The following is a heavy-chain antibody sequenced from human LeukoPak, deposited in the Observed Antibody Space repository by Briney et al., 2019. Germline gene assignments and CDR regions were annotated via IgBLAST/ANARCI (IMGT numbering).Heavy chain of an antibody. CDR3: AKDQSSSVAPDAFDI. CDR2: ISGSGGST. Sequence: GGSLRLSCAASGFTFSSYAMSWVRQVPGKGLEWVSAISGSGGSTYYADSVRGRFTISRDNSKNTLYLQMNSLRAEDTAVYYCAKDQSSSVAPDAFDIWGQGTMVTVSS. D-gene: IGHD6-6*01. CDR1: GFTFSSYA. J-gene: IGHJ3*02. V-gene: IGHV3-23*01.